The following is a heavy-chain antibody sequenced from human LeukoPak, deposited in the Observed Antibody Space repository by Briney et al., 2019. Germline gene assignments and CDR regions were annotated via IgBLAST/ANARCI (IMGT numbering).Heavy chain of an antibody. D-gene: IGHD6-19*01. CDR2: ISAYNGNT. CDR3: ARDRGIAVAGEFDY. V-gene: IGHV1-18*01. CDR1: GYTFTSYG. J-gene: IGHJ4*02. Sequence: GSVKVSCKASGYTFTSYGISWVRQAPGQGLEWMGWISAYNGNTNYAQKLQGRVTMTTDTSTSTAYMELRSLRSDDTAVYYCARDRGIAVAGEFDYWGQGTLVTVSS.